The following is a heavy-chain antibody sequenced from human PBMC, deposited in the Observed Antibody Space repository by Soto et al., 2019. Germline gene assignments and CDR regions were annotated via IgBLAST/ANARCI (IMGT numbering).Heavy chain of an antibody. CDR3: ARDSYDTSGYYYDSGDY. J-gene: IGHJ4*02. D-gene: IGHD3-22*01. CDR1: GFTFSSYA. Sequence: GGSLRLSCAASGFTFSSYAMSWVRQAPGKGLEWVSAISGSGGSTYYADSVKGRFTISRDNSKNTLYLQMNSLRAEDTAVYYCARDSYDTSGYYYDSGDYWGQGTLVTVSS. V-gene: IGHV3-23*01. CDR2: ISGSGGST.